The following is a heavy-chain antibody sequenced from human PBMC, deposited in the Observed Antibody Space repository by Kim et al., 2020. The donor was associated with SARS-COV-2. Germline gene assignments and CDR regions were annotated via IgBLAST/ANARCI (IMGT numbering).Heavy chain of an antibody. CDR2: ISSSGSTI. CDR1: GFTFSDYY. CDR3: ARLRGYSGYDGWSVYYYYGMDV. V-gene: IGHV3-11*01. Sequence: GGSLRLSCAASGFTFSDYYMSWIRQAPGKGLEWVSYISSSGSTIYYADLVKGRFTISRDNAKNSLYLQMNSLRAEDTAVYYCARLRGYSGYDGWSVYYYYGMDVWGQGTTVTVSS. D-gene: IGHD5-12*01. J-gene: IGHJ6*02.